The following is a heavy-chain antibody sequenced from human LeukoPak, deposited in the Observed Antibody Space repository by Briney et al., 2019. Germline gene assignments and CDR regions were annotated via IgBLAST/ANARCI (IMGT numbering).Heavy chain of an antibody. J-gene: IGHJ5*02. CDR2: INHSGST. Sequence: SETLSLTCAVYGGSISGYYWSWIRQPPGKGLEWIGEINHSGSTNYNPSLKSRVTISVDTSKNQFSLKLSSVTAADTAVYYCSRAPRVYCSSPSCSSTWFDPWGQGTLVTVS. CDR1: GGSISGYY. D-gene: IGHD2-2*01. V-gene: IGHV4-34*01. CDR3: SRAPRVYCSSPSCSSTWFDP.